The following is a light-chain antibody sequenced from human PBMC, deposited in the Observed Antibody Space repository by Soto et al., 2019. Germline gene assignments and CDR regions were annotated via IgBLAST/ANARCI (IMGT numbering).Light chain of an antibody. CDR3: YSATNNTLGA. CDR2: KGS. J-gene: IGLJ2*01. Sequence: SYELTQPSSVSLSPGQTARITCSGDVLAKKYGRWFQQRPGQAPVLLIYKGSERPSGIPERFSGSSSGTTVTLTISGAQVEDEADYYCYSATNNTLGAFGGGTKVTVL. CDR1: VLAKKY. V-gene: IGLV3-27*01.